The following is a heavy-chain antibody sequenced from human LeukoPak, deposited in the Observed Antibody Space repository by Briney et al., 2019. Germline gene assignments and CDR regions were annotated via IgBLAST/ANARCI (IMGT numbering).Heavy chain of an antibody. D-gene: IGHD2-2*01. CDR1: GFTFSSYA. CDR3: AKEGYCSRTSCYFAAFDI. J-gene: IGHJ3*02. Sequence: GGSLRLSCAASGFTFSSYAMSWVRQAPGKGLEWVSAISGSGGSTYYADSVKGRFTISRDNSKNTLYLQMNSLRAEDTAVYYCAKEGYCSRTSCYFAAFDIWGQGTMVTVSS. V-gene: IGHV3-23*01. CDR2: ISGSGGST.